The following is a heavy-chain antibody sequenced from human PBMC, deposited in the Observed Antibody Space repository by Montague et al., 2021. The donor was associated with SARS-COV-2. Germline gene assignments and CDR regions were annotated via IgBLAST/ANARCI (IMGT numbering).Heavy chain of an antibody. CDR1: TDSFSGYY. Sequence: SETLSLTCAVYTDSFSGYYWSWIRQSPGKGLEWIGEVTHSGSTNHNPSLQSRVTISVDKSKKQVSLKLRSLTAADTAVYYWARGADYDFWSGFLRYKWFSPGAQGTPVIV. J-gene: IGHJ5*02. CDR3: ARGADYDFWSGFLRYKWFSP. CDR2: VTHSGST. V-gene: IGHV4-34*01. D-gene: IGHD3-3*01.